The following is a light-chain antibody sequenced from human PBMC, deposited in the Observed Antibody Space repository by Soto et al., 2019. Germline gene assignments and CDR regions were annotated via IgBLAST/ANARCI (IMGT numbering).Light chain of an antibody. Sequence: QSVLTQPASVSGSPGQSITISCTGTSSDFGGYNYVSWYQHHPGKAPKLMIYEVSNRPSGVSNRFSGSKSGNTASLTISGLQAEDEADYYCSSYTISSTFVFGTGTKVTVL. CDR1: SSDFGGYNY. CDR2: EVS. V-gene: IGLV2-14*01. CDR3: SSYTISSTFV. J-gene: IGLJ1*01.